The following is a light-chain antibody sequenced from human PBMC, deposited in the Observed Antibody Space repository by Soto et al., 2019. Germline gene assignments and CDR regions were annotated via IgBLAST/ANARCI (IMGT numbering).Light chain of an antibody. CDR3: QQSYNMPWT. CDR1: QSISSW. J-gene: IGKJ1*01. Sequence: TQMTQSPSTLSASVGDRVTITLRASQSISSWLAWYQQKPGKAPKVLIYAASSLQSGVPSRFSGSGSGTGFTLTISSLQPEDFATYFCQQSYNMPWTFGQGTKV. CDR2: AAS. V-gene: IGKV1-39*01.